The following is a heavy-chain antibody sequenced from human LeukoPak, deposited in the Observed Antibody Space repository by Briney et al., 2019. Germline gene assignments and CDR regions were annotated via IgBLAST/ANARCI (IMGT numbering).Heavy chain of an antibody. J-gene: IGHJ3*02. CDR3: AKTRGYSYSDAYDI. CDR2: ISYDGSHI. Sequence: GGSLRLSCAASGFTFSSYGMHWVHQAPGKGPEWVAAISYDGSHIYYADSVKGRFTISRDNSKSTLYLQMNSLRAEDTAVYFCAKTRGYSYSDAYDIWGQGTLVTVSS. D-gene: IGHD5-18*01. V-gene: IGHV3-30*18. CDR1: GFTFSSYG.